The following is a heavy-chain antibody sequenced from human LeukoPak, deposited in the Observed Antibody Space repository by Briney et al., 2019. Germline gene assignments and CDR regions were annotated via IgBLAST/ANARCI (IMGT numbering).Heavy chain of an antibody. V-gene: IGHV3-21*01. CDR2: ISSSSSYI. CDR3: ARESDGDGYTFDY. CDR1: GFTFSSYS. Sequence: GGSLRLSCAASGFTFSSYSMNWVRQAPGKGLEWVSSISSSSSYIYYADSVKGRFTISRDNAKNSLYLQMNSLRAEDTAVYYCARESDGDGYTFDYWGQGTLVTVSS. J-gene: IGHJ4*02. D-gene: IGHD5-24*01.